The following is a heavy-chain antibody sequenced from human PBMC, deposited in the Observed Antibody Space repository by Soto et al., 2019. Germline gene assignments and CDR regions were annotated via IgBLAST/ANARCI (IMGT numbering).Heavy chain of an antibody. CDR3: ASYVRGPTFYFAS. J-gene: IGHJ4*02. CDR1: GFSFRTYA. Sequence: EVQLLESGGGLVKPGGSLRLSCAASGFSFRTYAMSWVRQAPGQGLEWVSVISDTGDDTYYADSVKGRFTISRDSSRNTRYLRMTSLRAEDTAVYYCASYVRGPTFYFASWGQGPLVTVAS. CDR2: ISDTGDDT. V-gene: IGHV3-23*01. D-gene: IGHD3-10*02.